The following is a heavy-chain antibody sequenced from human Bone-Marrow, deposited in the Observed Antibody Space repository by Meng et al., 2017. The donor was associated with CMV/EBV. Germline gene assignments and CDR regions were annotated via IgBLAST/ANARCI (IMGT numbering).Heavy chain of an antibody. Sequence: SQTLSLTCAISGDSVSSNSAAWNWIRQSPSRGLEWLGRTYYRSKWYNDYAVSVKSRITINPDTSKNQFSLQLNSVTPEDTAVYYCARDPGSLDQDADYYYYYGMDVWGQGTTVTVSS. J-gene: IGHJ6*02. V-gene: IGHV6-1*01. D-gene: IGHD1-14*01. CDR3: ARDPGSLDQDADYYYYYGMDV. CDR2: TYYRSKWYN. CDR1: GDSVSSNSAA.